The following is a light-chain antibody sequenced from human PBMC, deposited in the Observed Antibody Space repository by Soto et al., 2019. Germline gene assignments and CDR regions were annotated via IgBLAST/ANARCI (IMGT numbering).Light chain of an antibody. CDR3: CSYAGSSTHV. CDR1: SSDVGSSNL. CDR2: EVS. Sequence: QSVLTQPASVSGSPGQSITFSCTGTSSDVGSSNLVSWYQQHPGKAPKLLIYEVSKRPSGVSNRFSGSKSGNTASLTISGLQAEDEADYYCCSYAGSSTHVVGTGIKVTVL. V-gene: IGLV2-23*02. J-gene: IGLJ1*01.